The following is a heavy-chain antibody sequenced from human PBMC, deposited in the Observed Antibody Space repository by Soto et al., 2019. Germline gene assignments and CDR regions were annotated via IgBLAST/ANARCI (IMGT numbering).Heavy chain of an antibody. CDR3: ARWGTTGGLDV. J-gene: IGHJ4*02. D-gene: IGHD3-16*01. V-gene: IGHV3-33*05. CDR1: GFTFRSYV. Sequence: QVQLVESGGGVVQPGTSLRLSCVGSGFTFRSYVIHWVRQAPGKGLEWVALTSYDGSNNFYGDSVKGRFTISRHNSRNTVELQMDSLRFEDTAFYYCARWGTTGGLDVWGQGTLVSVSS. CDR2: TSYDGSNN.